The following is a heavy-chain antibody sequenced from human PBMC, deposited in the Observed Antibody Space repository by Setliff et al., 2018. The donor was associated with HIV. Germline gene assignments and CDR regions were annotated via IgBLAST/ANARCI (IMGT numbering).Heavy chain of an antibody. CDR3: ARPRGNDYAGSGFDN. CDR1: GYNFVDYS. D-gene: IGHD2-2*01. J-gene: IGHJ4*02. V-gene: IGHV5-51*01. CDR2: IYPVDSKT. Sequence: GESPKISCQGSGYNFVDYSIAWVRQVPGKGLEWMGIIYPVDSKTRYSPSFQGQVTISADKSINTAYLQWTTLKASDSAMYYCARPRGNDYAGSGFDNWGQGTLVTVSS.